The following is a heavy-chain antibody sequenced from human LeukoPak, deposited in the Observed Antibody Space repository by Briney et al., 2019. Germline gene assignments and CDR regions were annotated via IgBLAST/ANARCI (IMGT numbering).Heavy chain of an antibody. J-gene: IGHJ4*02. CDR3: ASPTMIRGVISD. V-gene: IGHV1-2*02. CDR2: INPNTGAT. CDR1: GYTFTGYY. Sequence: ASVKVSYKASGYTFTGYYMHWVRQAPGQGLEWMGWINPNTGATNYAQKFQGRVTMTRDTSISTAYMKVGSLRSDDTAVYYCASPTMIRGVISDWGQGTLVTVSS. D-gene: IGHD3-10*01.